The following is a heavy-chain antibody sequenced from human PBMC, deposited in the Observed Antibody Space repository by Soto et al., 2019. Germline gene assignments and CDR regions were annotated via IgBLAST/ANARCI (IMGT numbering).Heavy chain of an antibody. CDR1: GYAFTSYG. D-gene: IGHD3-3*01. V-gene: IGHV1-18*01. J-gene: IGHJ6*02. Sequence: ASVKVSCKASGYAFTSYGISWVRQAPGQGLEWMGWISAYNGNTNYAQKLQGRVTMTTDTSTSTAYMELRSLRSDDTAVYYCARDLYYDFWSGYPRDYYYYGMDVWGQGTTVTVSS. CDR3: ARDLYYDFWSGYPRDYYYYGMDV. CDR2: ISAYNGNT.